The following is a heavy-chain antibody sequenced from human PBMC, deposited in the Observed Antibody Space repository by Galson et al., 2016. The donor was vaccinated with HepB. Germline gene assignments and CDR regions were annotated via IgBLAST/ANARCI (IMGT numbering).Heavy chain of an antibody. V-gene: IGHV3-9*01. CDR3: VKGRSAVWGRFDY. D-gene: IGHD3-16*01. Sequence: SLRLSCAASGFTFDDYPLHWVRQGPGKGLEWVSGISWNSGSIGYADSVKGRFTNSRDNAKNSLYLQMNSLRAEDTALYYCVKGRSAVWGRFDYWGQGISVTVSS. CDR2: ISWNSGSI. CDR1: GFTFDDYP. J-gene: IGHJ4*02.